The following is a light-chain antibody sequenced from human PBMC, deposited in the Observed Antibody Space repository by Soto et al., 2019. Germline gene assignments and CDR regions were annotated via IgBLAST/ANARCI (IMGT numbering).Light chain of an antibody. J-gene: IGKJ1*01. CDR1: QSVDSGY. Sequence: IVFTQSPGTLSLSPGERATLSCRASQSVDSGYLAWYQQKPGQAPRLLIYGASSRATGIPDRFSGSGSGTDFTLTISRLEPEDFAVYYCHQYSSSSWPFGQGSKVDI. CDR3: HQYSSSSWP. V-gene: IGKV3-20*01. CDR2: GAS.